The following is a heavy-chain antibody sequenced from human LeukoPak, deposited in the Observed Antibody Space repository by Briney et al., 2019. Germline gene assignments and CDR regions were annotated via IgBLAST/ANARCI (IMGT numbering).Heavy chain of an antibody. CDR1: GGSISNGAYY. CDR3: ARAPNGFGAFDI. J-gene: IGHJ3*02. Sequence: SETLSLTCSVSGGSISNGAYYWTWIRQHPGKGLEWIGYIYYSGCAYYNPSLRSRVTISIDTSKNQFSLKMSSVTAADTAVYYCARAPNGFGAFDIWGPGTMVTVSS. D-gene: IGHD2-8*01. CDR2: IYYSGCA. V-gene: IGHV4-31*03.